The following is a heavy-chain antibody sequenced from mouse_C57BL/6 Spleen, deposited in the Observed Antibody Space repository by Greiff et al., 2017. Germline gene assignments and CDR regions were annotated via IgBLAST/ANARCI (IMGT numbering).Heavy chain of an antibody. V-gene: IGHV5-6*01. Sequence: EVKLMESGGDLVKPGGSLKLSCAASGFTFSSYGMSWVRQTPDKRLEWVATISSGGSYTYYPDSVKGRFTISRDNAKNTLYLQMSSLKSEDTAMYYCARQRGNWDGFAYWGQGTLVTVSA. CDR2: ISSGGSYT. J-gene: IGHJ3*01. CDR3: ARQRGNWDGFAY. D-gene: IGHD4-1*01. CDR1: GFTFSSYG.